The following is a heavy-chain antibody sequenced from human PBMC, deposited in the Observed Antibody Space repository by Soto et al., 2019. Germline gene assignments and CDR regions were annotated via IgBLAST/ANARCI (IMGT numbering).Heavy chain of an antibody. CDR2: INPNSGGT. V-gene: IGHV1-2*04. CDR3: ARAVSGDYASYYYYMDV. J-gene: IGHJ6*03. CDR1: GHTFTGYY. Sequence: GASVKVSCKASGHTFTGYYVHWVRQAPGQGLEWMGWINPNSGGTNYAQKFQGWVTMTRDTSISTAYMELSRLRSDDTAMYYCARAVSGDYASYYYYMDVWGKGTTVTVSS. D-gene: IGHD4-17*01.